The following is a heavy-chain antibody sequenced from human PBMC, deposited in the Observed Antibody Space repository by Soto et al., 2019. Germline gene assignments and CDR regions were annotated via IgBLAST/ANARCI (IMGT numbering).Heavy chain of an antibody. J-gene: IGHJ6*02. D-gene: IGHD6-13*01. V-gene: IGHV3-74*01. Sequence: GGSLRLSCAASGFTFISYWMHWVLQAPWKGLVWVSRINSDGSSTSYADSVKGRFTISRDNAKNTLYLQMNSLRAEDTAVYYCAREHYPYQQPHPKDGWGQVTTVTVAS. CDR1: GFTFISYW. CDR2: INSDGSST. CDR3: AREHYPYQQPHPKDG.